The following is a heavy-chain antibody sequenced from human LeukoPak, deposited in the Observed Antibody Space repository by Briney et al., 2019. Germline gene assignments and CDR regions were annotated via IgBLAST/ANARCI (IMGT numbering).Heavy chain of an antibody. CDR3: ARALPHVRSGYYYYYMDV. J-gene: IGHJ6*03. CDR1: GYTFTSYY. CDR2: INPSGGST. V-gene: IGHV1-46*01. Sequence: ASVKVSCKASGYTFTSYYMYWVRQAPGQGLEWMGIINPSGGSTGYAQKFQGRVTMTRDTSTSTVYMELNSLRSDDTAVYHCARALPHVRSGYYYYYMDVWGKGTTVTISS. D-gene: IGHD6-25*01.